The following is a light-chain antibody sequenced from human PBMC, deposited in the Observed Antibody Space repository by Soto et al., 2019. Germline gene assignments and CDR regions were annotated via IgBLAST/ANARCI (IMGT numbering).Light chain of an antibody. CDR2: KAS. CDR1: QNIDYY. Sequence: DVQMTQSPSTLSASVGDTVTITCRASQNIDYYLAWYQQKPGKAPKLLIYKASSLESGVPSRFSGSGFGTEFTLTISSLQPDDFATYFCQHPNDYFYTFGQGTELEIK. J-gene: IGKJ2*01. V-gene: IGKV1-5*03. CDR3: QHPNDYFYT.